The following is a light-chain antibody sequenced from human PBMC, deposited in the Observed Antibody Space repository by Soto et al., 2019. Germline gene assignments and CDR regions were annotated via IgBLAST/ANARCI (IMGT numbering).Light chain of an antibody. CDR1: QSVSSN. V-gene: IGKV3-15*01. Sequence: EIVMTQSPATLSVSLGERATLSCRASQSVSSNLAWYKQKPGQPPSLLIYGASARDTGIPARFSGSGSGTEFTLTISSLQSEDFAVYYCQHYNNWPFTFGQGTKLEIK. CDR2: GAS. CDR3: QHYNNWPFT. J-gene: IGKJ2*01.